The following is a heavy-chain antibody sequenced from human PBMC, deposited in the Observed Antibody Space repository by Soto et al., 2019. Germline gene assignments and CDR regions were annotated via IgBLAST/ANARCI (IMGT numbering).Heavy chain of an antibody. CDR3: ARVVSDDSSGYGYYYGMDV. D-gene: IGHD3-22*01. V-gene: IGHV1-69*01. Sequence: GASVKVSCKASGGTFSSYAISWVRQAPGQGLEWMGGIIPIFGTANYAQKFQGRVTITADESTSTAYMELSSLRSEDTAVYYCARVVSDDSSGYGYYYGMDVWGQGTTVTVSS. CDR1: GGTFSSYA. CDR2: IIPIFGTA. J-gene: IGHJ6*02.